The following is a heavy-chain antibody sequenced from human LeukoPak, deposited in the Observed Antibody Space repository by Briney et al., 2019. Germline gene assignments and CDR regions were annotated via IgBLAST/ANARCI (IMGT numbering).Heavy chain of an antibody. Sequence: ASVKVSCKASGYTFTSYYMHWVRQAPGQGLEWMGGIIPIFGTANYAQKFQGRVTITADESTSTAYMELSSLRSEDTAVYYCARDYYDSSGYLTPGFDPWGQGTLVTVSS. CDR1: GYTFTSYY. D-gene: IGHD3-22*01. J-gene: IGHJ5*02. CDR2: IIPIFGTA. V-gene: IGHV1-69*13. CDR3: ARDYYDSSGYLTPGFDP.